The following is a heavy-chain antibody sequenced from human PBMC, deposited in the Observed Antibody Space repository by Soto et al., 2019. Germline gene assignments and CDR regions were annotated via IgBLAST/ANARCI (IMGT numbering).Heavy chain of an antibody. CDR3: ARVTMVIRDSDHFGVDV. J-gene: IGHJ6*02. Sequence: SETLSLTCLVSGFPISSTYSWGWIRQPPGKGLEWIGSISHSGTTSYSPSLTSRVSISVDTSKNQVSLKLTSVTAADTAVYFCARVTMVIRDSDHFGVDVWGQGTMVTVSS. V-gene: IGHV4-38-2*02. CDR1: GFPISSTYS. CDR2: ISHSGTT. D-gene: IGHD4-17*01.